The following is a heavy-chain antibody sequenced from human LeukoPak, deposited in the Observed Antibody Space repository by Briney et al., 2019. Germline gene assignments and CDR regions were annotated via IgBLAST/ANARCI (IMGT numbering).Heavy chain of an antibody. J-gene: IGHJ2*01. V-gene: IGHV3-23*01. D-gene: IGHD6-13*01. Sequence: GGSLRLSRVASGLTFNTYAMSWVRQAPGKGLEWVSSISYNGGSTYYADSVKGRFTISRDNSKNTLFLQMNSLRAEDTAVYYCAKTYSSTWSDWYFDLWGRGTLVSVSS. CDR3: AKTYSSTWSDWYFDL. CDR2: ISYNGGST. CDR1: GLTFNTYA.